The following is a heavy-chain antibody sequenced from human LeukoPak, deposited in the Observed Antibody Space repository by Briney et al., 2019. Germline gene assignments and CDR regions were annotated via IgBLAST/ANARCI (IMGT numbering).Heavy chain of an antibody. Sequence: GGSLRLSCEASGFIFSTYSMNWVRQAPGKGLEWVSYISSSSSTIYYADPVKGRFTISRDNAKNSLSLQMNSLRAVDTAVFYCARQSRPGYFDYWGQGTLVTVSS. CDR1: GFIFSTYS. J-gene: IGHJ4*02. CDR2: ISSSSSTI. V-gene: IGHV3-48*01. CDR3: ARQSRPGYFDY.